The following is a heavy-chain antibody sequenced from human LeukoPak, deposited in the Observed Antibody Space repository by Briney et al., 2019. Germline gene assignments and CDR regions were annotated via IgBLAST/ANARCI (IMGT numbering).Heavy chain of an antibody. D-gene: IGHD6-19*01. J-gene: IGHJ4*02. CDR2: ILPIFGTA. CDR3: ARVGIAVAGTQDGEIDY. Sequence: ASVKVSCKASGGTFSSYAISWVRQAPGQGLEWMGRILPIFGTANYAQKFQGRVTITTDESTSTAYMELSSLRSEDTAVYYCARVGIAVAGTQDGEIDYWGQGTLVTVSS. CDR1: GGTFSSYA. V-gene: IGHV1-69*05.